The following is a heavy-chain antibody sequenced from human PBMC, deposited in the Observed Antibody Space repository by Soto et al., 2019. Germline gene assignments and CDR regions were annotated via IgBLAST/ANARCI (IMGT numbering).Heavy chain of an antibody. CDR2: ISGYNDNT. V-gene: IGHV1-18*04. J-gene: IGHJ6*02. Sequence: VQLVQSGATEKKPGATVKVSCKASGYTFTSYGINWVRQAPGQGLEWMGWISGYNDNTIYGRRLKGRVSMTTDTATSTAYMELRSLRSDDTAVYYCARNVASIADSYYGMDVWGQGTTVTVSS. CDR1: GYTFTSYG. CDR3: ARNVASIADSYYGMDV. D-gene: IGHD2-21*01.